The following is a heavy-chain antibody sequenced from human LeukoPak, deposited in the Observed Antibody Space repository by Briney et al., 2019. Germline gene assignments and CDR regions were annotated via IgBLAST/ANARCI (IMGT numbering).Heavy chain of an antibody. CDR2: FDPEDGET. J-gene: IGHJ3*02. CDR1: GYTLTELS. V-gene: IGHV1-24*01. D-gene: IGHD3-10*01. CDR3: ATVGGSGSLVAFDI. Sequence: ASVKVSCKVSGYTLTELSMHWVRQAPGKGLEWMGGFDPEDGETIYAQKFQGRVTMTEDTSTDTAYMELSSLRSEDTAVYYCATVGGSGSLVAFDIWGQGTMVTVSS.